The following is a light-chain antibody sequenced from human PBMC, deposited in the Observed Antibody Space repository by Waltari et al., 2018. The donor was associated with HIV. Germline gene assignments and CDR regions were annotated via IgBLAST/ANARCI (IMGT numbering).Light chain of an antibody. CDR2: RDS. CDR3: QVWDSSTAKV. CDR1: NSGSKN. Sequence: SYELTQPLSVSVALGQTARITCGGNNSGSKNVHWYQQKPGQAPVLVIYRDSNQPSGIPERFSGSNSGNTATLTISRAQAGDEADYYCQVWDSSTAKVFGGGTKLTVL. J-gene: IGLJ2*01. V-gene: IGLV3-9*01.